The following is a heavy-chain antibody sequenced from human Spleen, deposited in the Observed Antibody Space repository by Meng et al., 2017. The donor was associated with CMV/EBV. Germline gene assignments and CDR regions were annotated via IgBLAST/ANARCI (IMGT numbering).Heavy chain of an antibody. D-gene: IGHD6-13*01. CDR1: GFTFSSYW. CDR3: ASGIAVADYACGY. V-gene: IGHV3-7*01. J-gene: IGHJ4*02. Sequence: GESLKISCAASGFTFSSYWMNWVRQAPGKGLEWVANIKQDGSEKYYVDSVRGRFTISRDNAKNSLYLQMNSLRAEDTAVYYCASGIAVADYACGYWGQGTLVTVSS. CDR2: IKQDGSEK.